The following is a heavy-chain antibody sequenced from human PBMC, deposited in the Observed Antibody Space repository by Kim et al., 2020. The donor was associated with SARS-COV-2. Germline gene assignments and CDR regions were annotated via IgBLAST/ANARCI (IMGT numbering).Heavy chain of an antibody. CDR3: ARGPFWGGSGSSPPHSWFDP. V-gene: IGHV1-8*01. J-gene: IGHJ5*02. CDR2: MNPNSGNT. Sequence: ASVKVSCKASGYTFTSYDINWVRQATGQGLEWMGWMNPNSGNTGYAQKFQGRVTMTRNTSISTAYMELSSLRSEDTAVYYCARGPFWGGSGSSPPHSWFDPWGQGTLVTVSS. D-gene: IGHD3-10*01. CDR1: GYTFTSYD.